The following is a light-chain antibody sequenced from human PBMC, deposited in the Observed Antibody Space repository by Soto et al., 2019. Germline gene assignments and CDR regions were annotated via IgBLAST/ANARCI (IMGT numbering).Light chain of an antibody. V-gene: IGKV3-20*01. CDR3: QQYGGSPIT. J-gene: IGKJ5*01. CDR1: QSVSSH. CDR2: GAS. Sequence: EIVSTQSPATLSLSPGERATVSCRASQSVSSHLAWYQQKRGQAPRLLMSGASSRASGVPVRFSGSGSGTDFTLTISRLEPEDFALYYCQQYGGSPITFGLGTRLEIK.